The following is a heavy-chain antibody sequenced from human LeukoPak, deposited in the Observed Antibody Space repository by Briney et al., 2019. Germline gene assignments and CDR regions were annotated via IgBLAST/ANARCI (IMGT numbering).Heavy chain of an antibody. J-gene: IGHJ4*02. CDR1: GGSISSNNW. CDR2: IYHSGRT. V-gene: IGHV4-4*02. Sequence: SETLSLTCAVSGGSISSNNWWSWVRQSPGKGLEWIGEIYHSGRTKYNPSLKSRVTISVDKSKNQFSLKLSSVTAADTAVYYCAKGVNIYDSSGYYSDWGQGTLVTVSS. CDR3: AKGVNIYDSSGYYSD. D-gene: IGHD3-22*01.